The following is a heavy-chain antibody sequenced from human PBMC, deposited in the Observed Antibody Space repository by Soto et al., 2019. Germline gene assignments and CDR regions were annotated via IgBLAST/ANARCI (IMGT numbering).Heavy chain of an antibody. V-gene: IGHV3-30*03. J-gene: IGHJ4*02. CDR2: ISHDGGIK. Sequence: QAQLVESGGDLVKPGRSLTLSCLASGFSFSNHDMHWIRQAPGKGLEWLAVISHDGGIKNYADSVRDRFTTSRDNSKNSGFLHKNSLSLEDTAVYVGARDPHGGDYWAGFHYWGQGTLVIVSP. CDR3: ARDPHGGDYWAGFHY. CDR1: GFSFSNHD. D-gene: IGHD4-17*01.